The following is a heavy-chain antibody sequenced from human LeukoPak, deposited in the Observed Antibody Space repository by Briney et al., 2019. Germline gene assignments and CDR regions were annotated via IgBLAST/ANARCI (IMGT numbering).Heavy chain of an antibody. Sequence: GGSLRLSCAASGFIFSNYAMYWVRQAPGRGLEWVSGITDSGGRTYYADSVKGRFTISRDNSKNTLYLQMNSLTAEDTAVYYCAKGQMLESWLDYWGQGTLVTVSS. D-gene: IGHD6-13*01. V-gene: IGHV3-23*01. CDR1: GFIFSNYA. J-gene: IGHJ4*02. CDR2: ITDSGGRT. CDR3: AKGQMLESWLDY.